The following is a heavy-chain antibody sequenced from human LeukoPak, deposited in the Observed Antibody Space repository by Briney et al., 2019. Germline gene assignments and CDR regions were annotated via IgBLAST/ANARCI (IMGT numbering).Heavy chain of an antibody. CDR3: ARGEIRDGYNPPYFDY. Sequence: RASETLSLTCTVSGGSISSHDWSWIRQPPGKGLEWIGYIYYSGSTNYNPSLKSRVTISVDTSKNQFSLKLSSVTAADTAVYYCARGEIRDGYNPPYFDYWGQGTLVTVSS. CDR2: IYYSGST. CDR1: GGSISSHD. J-gene: IGHJ4*02. V-gene: IGHV4-59*11. D-gene: IGHD5-24*01.